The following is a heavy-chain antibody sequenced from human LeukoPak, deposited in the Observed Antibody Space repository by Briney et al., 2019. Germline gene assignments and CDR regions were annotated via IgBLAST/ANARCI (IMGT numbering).Heavy chain of an antibody. CDR1: GGSFSGYY. V-gene: IGHV4-34*01. J-gene: IGHJ6*02. D-gene: IGHD3-22*01. CDR2: INHSGST. CDR3: ARRGRGVVVVRGSAHYYYYGMDV. Sequence: SSETLSLTCAVYGGSFSGYYWSWIRQPPGKGLEWIGEINHSGSTNYNPSLKSRVTISVDTSKNQFSLKLSSVTAADTAVYYCARRGRGVVVVRGSAHYYYYGMDVWGQGTTVTVSS.